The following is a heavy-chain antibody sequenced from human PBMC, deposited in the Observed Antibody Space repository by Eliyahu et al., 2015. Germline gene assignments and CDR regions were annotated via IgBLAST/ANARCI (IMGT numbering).Heavy chain of an antibody. CDR1: GGNTNSHX. D-gene: IGHD2-2*01. CDR2: GIPFLGTA. V-gene: IGHV1-69*06. CDR3: ARSIPYCDSTSCYAGDYYYYGMDV. Sequence: QVQLVQSGAEAKKPGSSMKVSCKASGGNTNSHXISWVRXAPGLGLEWMGGGIPFLGTAVYAQKFQGRIKIVADTSTNTVSMYLNSLRSDDTAVYYCARSIPYCDSTSCYAGDYYYYGMDVWGQGTAVTVSS. J-gene: IGHJ6*02.